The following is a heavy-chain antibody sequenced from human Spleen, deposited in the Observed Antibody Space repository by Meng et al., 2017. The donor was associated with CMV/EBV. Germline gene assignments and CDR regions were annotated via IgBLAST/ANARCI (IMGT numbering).Heavy chain of an antibody. CDR3: ARGYQLHRWGWFDP. CDR2: INHSGST. Sequence: SETLSLTCAVYGGSFSGYYWSWVRQPPGKGLEWIGEINHSGSTNYNPSLKSRVTISVDTSKNQFSLKLSSVTAADPAVYYCARGYQLHRWGWFDPWGQGTLVTVSS. V-gene: IGHV4-34*01. CDR1: GGSFSGYY. J-gene: IGHJ5*02. D-gene: IGHD2-2*01.